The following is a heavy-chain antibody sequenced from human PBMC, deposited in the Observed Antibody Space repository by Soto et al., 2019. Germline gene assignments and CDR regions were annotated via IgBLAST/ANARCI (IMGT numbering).Heavy chain of an antibody. V-gene: IGHV3-21*01. D-gene: IGHD4-4*01. CDR1: GFTFSSYS. J-gene: IGHJ5*02. CDR2: ISSSSSYI. CDR3: ARRSMTTVTKKPRFDP. Sequence: GGSLRLSCAASGFTFSSYSMNWVRQAPGKGLEWVSSISSSSSYIYYADSVKGRFTIPRDNAKNSLYLQMNSLRAEDTAVYYCARRSMTTVTKKPRFDPWGQGTLVTVSS.